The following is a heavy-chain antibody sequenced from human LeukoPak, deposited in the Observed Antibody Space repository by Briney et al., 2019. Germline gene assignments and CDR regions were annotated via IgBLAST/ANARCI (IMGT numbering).Heavy chain of an antibody. D-gene: IGHD6-13*01. CDR2: IKQDGSEK. J-gene: IGHJ4*02. CDR3: ARGPAGTFFRYFDY. Sequence: GGSLRLSCAASGFTFSSYWMSWVRQAPGKGLEWVANIKQDGSEKYYVDSVKGRFTISRDSAKNSLYLQMNSLRAEDTAVYYCARGPAGTFFRYFDYWGQRTLVTVSS. V-gene: IGHV3-7*01. CDR1: GFTFSSYW.